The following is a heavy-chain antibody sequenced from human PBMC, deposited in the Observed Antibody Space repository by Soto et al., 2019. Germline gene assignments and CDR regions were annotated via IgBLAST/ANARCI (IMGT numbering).Heavy chain of an antibody. D-gene: IGHD5-12*01. Sequence: GGSLRLSCAASGFTFSSYSMNWVRQAPGKGLEWVSYISSSSTIYYADSVKGRFTISRDNAKNSLYLQMNSLRDEDTAVYYCARDPEGDSGYDSPFFDYWGQGTLVTVSS. CDR1: GFTFSSYS. CDR3: ARDPEGDSGYDSPFFDY. V-gene: IGHV3-48*02. CDR2: ISSSSTI. J-gene: IGHJ4*02.